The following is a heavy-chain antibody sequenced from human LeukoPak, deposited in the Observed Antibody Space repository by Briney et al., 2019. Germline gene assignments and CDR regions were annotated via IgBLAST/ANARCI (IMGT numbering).Heavy chain of an antibody. D-gene: IGHD7-27*01. CDR2: IRYDGNNK. V-gene: IGHV3-30*02. J-gene: IGHJ4*02. CDR3: ARDLNKEQNWGWDGY. CDR1: GFTFSSYG. Sequence: GGSLRLSCAASGFTFSSYGMHWVRQAPGKGLEWVSFIRYDGNNKYYADSVKGRFTISRDNSKSTFYLQMNSLRAEDTAVYYCARDLNKEQNWGWDGYWGQGTLVTVSS.